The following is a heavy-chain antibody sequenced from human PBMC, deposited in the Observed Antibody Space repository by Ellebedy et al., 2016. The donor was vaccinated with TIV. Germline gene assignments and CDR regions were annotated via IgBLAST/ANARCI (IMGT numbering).Heavy chain of an antibody. CDR1: GYSFTSHW. CDR3: ARLYRSSGYSVHFDY. V-gene: IGHV5-51*01. Sequence: GESLKISCKGSGYSFTSHWIGWVRQMPGKGLEWMGIIYPGDSDTRYSPSFQGQVTISADKSISTAYLQWSSLKASDTAMYYCARLYRSSGYSVHFDYWGQGTLVTVSS. J-gene: IGHJ4*02. CDR2: IYPGDSDT. D-gene: IGHD3-22*01.